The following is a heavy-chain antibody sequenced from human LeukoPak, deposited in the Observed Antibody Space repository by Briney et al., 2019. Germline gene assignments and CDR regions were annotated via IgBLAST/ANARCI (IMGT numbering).Heavy chain of an antibody. CDR3: ASTRGGSLWGMDV. J-gene: IGHJ6*02. V-gene: IGHV3-48*01. CDR2: ISSSSSTI. CDR1: GFTFSSYS. Sequence: GGSLRLSCAASGFTFSSYSMNWVSQAPGKGLEWVSYISSSSSTIYYADSVKGRFTISRDNAKNSLYLQMNSLRAEDTAVYYCASTRGGSLWGMDVWGQGTTVTVSS. D-gene: IGHD2-15*01.